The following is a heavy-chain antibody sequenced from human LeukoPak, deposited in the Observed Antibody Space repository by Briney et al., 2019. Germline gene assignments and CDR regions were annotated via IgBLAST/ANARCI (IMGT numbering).Heavy chain of an antibody. Sequence: GGSLRLSCAASGFTFSSYWMHWVRQAPGKGPVWVSRINSDGSSTSYADYVKGRFTISRDNAKNTVYLQMNSLRAEDTAVYYCARGAKDGYSSWNYWGQGTLVTVSS. J-gene: IGHJ4*02. CDR1: GFTFSSYW. CDR3: ARGAKDGYSSWNY. CDR2: INSDGSST. D-gene: IGHD5-18*01. V-gene: IGHV3-74*01.